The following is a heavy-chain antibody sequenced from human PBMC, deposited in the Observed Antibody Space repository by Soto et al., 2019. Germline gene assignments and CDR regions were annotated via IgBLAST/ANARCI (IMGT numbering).Heavy chain of an antibody. J-gene: IGHJ5*02. CDR3: ARGDIVLVPASEGNWFDP. D-gene: IGHD2-2*01. Sequence: QVQLVQSGAEVKKPGASVTVSCKASAYSFTTYHIHWVRQAPGQGLEWMGLINPDAGATNYAQRFQGRLRLTRDTSTSTVDMALRSLTFDDTAVYYCARGDIVLVPASEGNWFDPWGQGTLVTVSS. CDR2: INPDAGAT. V-gene: IGHV1-46*01. CDR1: AYSFTTYH.